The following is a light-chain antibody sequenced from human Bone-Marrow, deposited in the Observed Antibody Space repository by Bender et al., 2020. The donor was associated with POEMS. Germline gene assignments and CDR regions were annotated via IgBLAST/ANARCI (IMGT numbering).Light chain of an antibody. Sequence: QLVLTQSPSASASLGASVKLTCTLSSGHNNYAIAWHQQQPQKGPRYLMTLNSDGSHSKGDGIPDRFSGSSSGAERYLTISSLQSEDEADYYCQTWGTGIRVFGGGTKLTVL. V-gene: IGLV4-69*01. J-gene: IGLJ3*02. CDR1: SGHNNYA. CDR2: LNSDGSH. CDR3: QTWGTGIRV.